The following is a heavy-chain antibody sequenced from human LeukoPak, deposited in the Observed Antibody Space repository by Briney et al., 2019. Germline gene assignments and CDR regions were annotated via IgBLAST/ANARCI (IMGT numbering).Heavy chain of an antibody. CDR2: IYYSGST. J-gene: IGHJ5*02. Sequence: SETLSLTCTLSGGSTSRHYWSWIRPSPGKGLEWIGSIYYSGSTYYNPSLKSRVTISVDTSKNQFSLKLSSVTAADTAVYYCATCITMVRGVQTLNWFDPWGQGTLVTVSS. CDR1: GGSTSRHY. V-gene: IGHV4-59*05. CDR3: ATCITMVRGVQTLNWFDP. D-gene: IGHD3-10*01.